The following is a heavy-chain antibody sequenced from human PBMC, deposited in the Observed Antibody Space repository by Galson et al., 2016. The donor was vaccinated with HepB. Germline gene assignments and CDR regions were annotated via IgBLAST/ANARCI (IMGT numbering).Heavy chain of an antibody. V-gene: IGHV1-46*02. D-gene: IGHD1-14*01. Sequence: SVKVSCKASGYTFNTYNMHWVRQAPGQGLEWMGIIKPSGGNTIYAQKFQDRITMTRDTSTSTVYMELNSLRSEDTAVYYCARELDHSFYFDEWGQGTLLTVSS. CDR2: IKPSGGNT. CDR1: GYTFNTYN. CDR3: ARELDHSFYFDE. J-gene: IGHJ4*02.